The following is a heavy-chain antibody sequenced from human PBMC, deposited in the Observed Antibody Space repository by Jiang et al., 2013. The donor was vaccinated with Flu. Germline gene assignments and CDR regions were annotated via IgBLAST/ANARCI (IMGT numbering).Heavy chain of an antibody. Sequence: SQKFQGRVTITRDTSASTAYMELSSLRSEDTAVYYCARDARIAAATDYWGQGTLVTVSS. J-gene: IGHJ4*02. CDR3: ARDARIAAATDY. D-gene: IGHD6-13*01. V-gene: IGHV1-3*01.